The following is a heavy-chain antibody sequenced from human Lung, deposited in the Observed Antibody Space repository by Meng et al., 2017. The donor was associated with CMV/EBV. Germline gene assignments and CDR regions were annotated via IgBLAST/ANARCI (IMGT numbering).Heavy chain of an antibody. CDR1: GFTVSSYS. D-gene: IGHD2-2*01. CDR3: ARDSSSTSFDY. J-gene: IGHJ4*02. CDR2: ISSDSSYI. Sequence: WAASGFTVSSYSMNWVSQAPGKGLEWVSSISSDSSYIYNADSLKGRFTISRDNAENSLYLQMNSLRAEDTAVYYCARDSSSTSFDYWGQGTLVTVSS. V-gene: IGHV3-21*01.